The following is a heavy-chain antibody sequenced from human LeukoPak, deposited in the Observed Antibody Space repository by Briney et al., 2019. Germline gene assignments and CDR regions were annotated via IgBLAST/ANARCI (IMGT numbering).Heavy chain of an antibody. CDR1: GYTFTGYY. V-gene: IGHV1-2*02. J-gene: IGHJ4*02. CDR3: ARLYDSSGYFSSPFDY. Sequence: ASVKVSCKASGYTFTGYYMHWVRQAPGQGLEWMGWINPNSGGTNYAQEFQGRVTMTRDTSISTAYMELSRLRSDDTAVYYCARLYDSSGYFSSPFDYWGQGTLVTVSS. D-gene: IGHD3-22*01. CDR2: INPNSGGT.